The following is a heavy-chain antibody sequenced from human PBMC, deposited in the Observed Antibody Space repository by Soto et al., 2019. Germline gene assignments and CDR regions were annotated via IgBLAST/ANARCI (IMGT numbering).Heavy chain of an antibody. CDR2: IYHSGST. Sequence: SETLSLTCAVSGGSISSSNWWSWVRQPPGKGLEWIGEIYHSGSTNYNPSLKSRVTISVDKSKNQFSLKLSSVTAADTAVYYCASLIAAAADNWFDPWGQGTLVTVYS. D-gene: IGHD6-13*01. CDR1: GGSISSSNW. J-gene: IGHJ5*02. V-gene: IGHV4-4*02. CDR3: ASLIAAAADNWFDP.